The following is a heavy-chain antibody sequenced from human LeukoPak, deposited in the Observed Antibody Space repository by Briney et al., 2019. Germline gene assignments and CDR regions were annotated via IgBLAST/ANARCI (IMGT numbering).Heavy chain of an antibody. CDR3: ASGLELPPLTMDV. CDR1: GYSFTGYY. V-gene: IGHV1-2*02. CDR2: INPNSGGT. Sequence: ASGKVSCKASGYSFTGYYMHWVRQAPGQGLEWMGWINPNSGGTNYARKFQGRVTMTRDTSISTAYMELSRLRSDDTAVYYCASGLELPPLTMDVWGKGTTVTVSS. D-gene: IGHD1-7*01. J-gene: IGHJ6*04.